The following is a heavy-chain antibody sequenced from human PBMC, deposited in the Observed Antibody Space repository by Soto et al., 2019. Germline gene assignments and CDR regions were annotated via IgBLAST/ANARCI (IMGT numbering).Heavy chain of an antibody. J-gene: IGHJ4*02. CDR1: GFTFSSYW. D-gene: IGHD6-13*01. CDR2: IKQDGSEK. V-gene: IGHV3-7*01. CDR3: ARVSSSWYAGGSYFDY. Sequence: GGSLRLSCAASGFTFSSYWMSWVRQAPGKGLEWVANIKQDGSEKYYVDSVKGRFTISRDNAKNSLYLQMNSLRAEDTAVYYCARVSSSWYAGGSYFDYWGQGXLVTVYS.